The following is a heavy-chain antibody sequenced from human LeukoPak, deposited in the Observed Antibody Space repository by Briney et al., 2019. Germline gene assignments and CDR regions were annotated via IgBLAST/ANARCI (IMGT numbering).Heavy chain of an antibody. Sequence: PSETLSLTCTVSGGSISSYYWSWIRQPPGKGLEWIGYIYYSGSTNYNPSLKSRVTISVDTSKNQFSLKLSSVTAADTAVYYCARWGSGSSIFDYWGQGTLVTVSS. J-gene: IGHJ4*02. CDR3: ARWGSGSSIFDY. V-gene: IGHV4-59*08. CDR2: IYYSGST. CDR1: GGSISSYY. D-gene: IGHD3-16*01.